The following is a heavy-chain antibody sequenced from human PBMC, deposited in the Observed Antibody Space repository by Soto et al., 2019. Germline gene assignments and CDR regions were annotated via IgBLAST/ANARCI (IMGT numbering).Heavy chain of an antibody. Sequence: QVQLQESGPGLVKPSQTLSLTCTVSGGSISSGGYYWSWIRQHPGKGLEWIGYIYYSWSTNYNPSLPSRVTISVDTSKNQFSLKLSSVTAADTAVYYCARGRGYYGSGSYQRYNWFDPWGQGTLVTVSS. J-gene: IGHJ5*02. D-gene: IGHD3-10*01. CDR3: ARGRGYYGSGSYQRYNWFDP. CDR1: GGSISSGGYY. CDR2: IYYSWST. V-gene: IGHV4-31*03.